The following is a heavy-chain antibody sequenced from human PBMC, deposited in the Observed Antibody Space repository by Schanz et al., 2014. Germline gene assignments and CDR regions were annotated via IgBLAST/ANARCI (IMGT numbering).Heavy chain of an antibody. Sequence: QIQLVQSGPEVKKPGATVKVSCKASGYIFINSGISWVRKAPGQGLEWMGWISVYNHNKEYDQKFQGRVTMTTDTSTSTAYMALTDLRSDDTAVYYCAKAEYDILTDSYSRLDPWGQGTLVTVSS. CDR2: ISVYNHNK. CDR3: AKAEYDILTDSYSRLDP. D-gene: IGHD3-9*01. CDR1: GYIFINSG. V-gene: IGHV1-18*01. J-gene: IGHJ5*02.